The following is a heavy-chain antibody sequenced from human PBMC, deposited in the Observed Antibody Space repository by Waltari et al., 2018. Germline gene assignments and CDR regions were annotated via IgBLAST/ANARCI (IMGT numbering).Heavy chain of an antibody. D-gene: IGHD2-8*01. CDR3: GRVLDTGVYYGWIDP. CDR1: GVSINGGPSY. V-gene: IGHV4-30-4*08. Sequence: QVHLQESGPGLVKPSQTLSLTYTVSGVSINGGPSYWTWIRQPPGQGLEWIGFISYRGRTSYNPSLKSRLTISLDTSKNQCSLKLTSVTAADTALYFGGRVLDTGVYYGWIDPWGQGTLVTVSS. CDR2: ISYRGRT. J-gene: IGHJ5*02.